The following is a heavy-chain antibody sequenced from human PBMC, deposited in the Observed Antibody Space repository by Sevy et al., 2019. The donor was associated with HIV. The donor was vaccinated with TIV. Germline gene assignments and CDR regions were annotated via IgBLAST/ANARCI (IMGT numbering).Heavy chain of an antibody. Sequence: EGSLRLSCAASGFTFSSYAMHWVRQAPGKGLESVAVISYDGSNKYYADSVKGRFTISRDNSKNTLYLQMNSLRAEDTAVYYCARGLWFGELGGWFDPWGQGTLVTVSS. J-gene: IGHJ5*02. CDR1: GFTFSSYA. D-gene: IGHD3-10*01. V-gene: IGHV3-30-3*01. CDR3: ARGLWFGELGGWFDP. CDR2: ISYDGSNK.